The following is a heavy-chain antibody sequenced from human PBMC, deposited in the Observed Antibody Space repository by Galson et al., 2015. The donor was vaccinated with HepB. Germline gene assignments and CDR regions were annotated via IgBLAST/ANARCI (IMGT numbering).Heavy chain of an antibody. D-gene: IGHD1-26*01. V-gene: IGHV3-30*18. J-gene: IGHJ5*02. CDR1: GFTFSSYG. CDR2: ISYDGSNK. CDR3: AKLASTVGATTASYNWFDP. Sequence: SLRLSCAASGFTFSSYGMHWVRQAPGKGLEWVAVISYDGSNKYYADSVKGRFTISRDNSKNTLYLQMNSLRAEDTAVYYCAKLASTVGATTASYNWFDPWGQGTLVTVSS.